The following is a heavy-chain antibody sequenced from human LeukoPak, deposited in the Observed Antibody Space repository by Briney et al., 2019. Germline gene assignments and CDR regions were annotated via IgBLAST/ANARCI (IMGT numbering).Heavy chain of an antibody. J-gene: IGHJ4*02. D-gene: IGHD6-19*01. Sequence: GGSLRLSCAASGFTLSNYWIHWVRQAPGKGLVWDAYINSDGSRTSYADSVKGRFTISRDNAKNTVHLLMNSLRVEDTAVYYCARPGPYSSGWYQDFDYWGQGTLVTVSS. V-gene: IGHV3-74*01. CDR3: ARPGPYSSGWYQDFDY. CDR1: GFTLSNYW. CDR2: INSDGSRT.